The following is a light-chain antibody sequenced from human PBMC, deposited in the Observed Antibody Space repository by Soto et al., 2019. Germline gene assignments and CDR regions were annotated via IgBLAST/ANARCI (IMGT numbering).Light chain of an antibody. CDR3: NSYAGTKNLV. CDR1: SSDIGGYNS. V-gene: IGLV2-8*01. Sequence: QSVLTQPPSASGSPGQSVTISCTGTSSDIGGYNSVSWYQQHPGKAPRLMIYEVNKRPSGVPDRFSGSKSGNTASLTVSGLQAEDEADYYCNSYAGTKNLVFGGGTKVTVL. CDR2: EVN. J-gene: IGLJ2*01.